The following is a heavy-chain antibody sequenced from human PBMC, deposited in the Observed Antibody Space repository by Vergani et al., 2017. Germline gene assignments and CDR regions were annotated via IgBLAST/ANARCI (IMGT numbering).Heavy chain of an antibody. CDR3: AKDNAFLSYYYDSSGYYPGYYGMDV. V-gene: IGHV3-30*02. D-gene: IGHD3-22*01. J-gene: IGHJ6*02. CDR1: GFTFSSYG. Sequence: QVQLVESGGGVVQPGGSLRLSCAASGFTFSSYGMHWVRQAPGKGLEWVAFIRYDGSNKYYADSVKGRFTISRDNSKNTLYLQMNSLRAEDTAVYYCAKDNAFLSYYYDSSGYYPGYYGMDVWGQ. CDR2: IRYDGSNK.